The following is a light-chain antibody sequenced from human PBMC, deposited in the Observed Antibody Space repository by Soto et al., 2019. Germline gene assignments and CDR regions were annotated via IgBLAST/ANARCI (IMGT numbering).Light chain of an antibody. CDR2: WAS. J-gene: IGKJ2*01. CDR3: QQYYSAPHT. Sequence: DIVMTQSPDSLAVSLGERATINCKSSQSVLYSSNNKNYLAWYQQKPGQPPKLLIYWASTRESGAPDRFSGSGSGTDFTLTISSLQAEDVAVYYCQQYYSAPHTFGRGTKLEIK. V-gene: IGKV4-1*01. CDR1: QSVLYSSNNKNY.